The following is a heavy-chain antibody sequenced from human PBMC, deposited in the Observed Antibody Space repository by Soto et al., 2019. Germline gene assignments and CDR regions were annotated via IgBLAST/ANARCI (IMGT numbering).Heavy chain of an antibody. V-gene: IGHV1-2*04. J-gene: IGHJ4*02. D-gene: IGHD6-13*01. CDR1: GYTFTGYY. Sequence: GASVKVSCKASGYTFTGYYIHWVRQAPGQGLEWMGWINPNSGGTNYAQKYQGWVAMTRDTSISTAYMELSSLRAEDTAVYYCAKDFGVRWAYSSSFGEGRITAFDYWGQGTLVTVSS. CDR2: INPNSGGT. CDR3: AKDFGVRWAYSSSFGEGRITAFDY.